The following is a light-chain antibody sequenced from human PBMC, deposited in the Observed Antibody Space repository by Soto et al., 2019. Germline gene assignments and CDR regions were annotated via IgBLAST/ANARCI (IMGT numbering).Light chain of an antibody. CDR1: QSGSSSY. J-gene: IGKJ3*01. V-gene: IGKV3-20*01. CDR2: GAS. CDR3: PQYGSSGGFA. Sequence: EIVLTQSPGTLSLSPGERATLSCRASQSGSSSYLAWYQQKPGQAPRLLIYGASSRATGIPDRFSGSGSGTDFTHTLSRLEPEDSAVYCCPQYGSSGGFAFGPGTKMDIK.